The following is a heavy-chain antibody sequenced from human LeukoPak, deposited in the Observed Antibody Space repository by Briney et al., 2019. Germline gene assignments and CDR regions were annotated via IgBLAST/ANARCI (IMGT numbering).Heavy chain of an antibody. CDR1: GVSISSYY. CDR3: ARDQGYSYGPAYYYYGMDV. D-gene: IGHD5-18*01. Sequence: SETLSLTCTVSGVSISSYYWSWIRQPPGKGLEGIGYIYYSGSTNYNPSLKSRVTISVDTSKNQFSLKLSSVTAADTAVYYCARDQGYSYGPAYYYYGMDVWGQGTTVTVSS. CDR2: IYYSGST. V-gene: IGHV4-59*01. J-gene: IGHJ6*02.